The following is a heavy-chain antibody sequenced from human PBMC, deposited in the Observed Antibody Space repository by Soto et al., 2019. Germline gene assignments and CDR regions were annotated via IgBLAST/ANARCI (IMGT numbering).Heavy chain of an antibody. CDR2: INHSGST. D-gene: IGHD6-6*01. CDR3: ARTSRFDC. Sequence: QVQLQQWGAGLLKPSETLSLTCAVYGVSFRGYYWSWIRQPPGEGLEWIGEINHSGSTHFNPSLKSRVTLSVDTSKNQFSLKLNSVTAADTAVYYCARTSRFDCWGQGTLVTVSS. J-gene: IGHJ4*02. CDR1: GVSFRGYY. V-gene: IGHV4-34*01.